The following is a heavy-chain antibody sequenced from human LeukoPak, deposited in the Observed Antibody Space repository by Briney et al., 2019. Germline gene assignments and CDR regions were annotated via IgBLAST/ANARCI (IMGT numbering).Heavy chain of an antibody. Sequence: GGSLRLSCEASGFPFSSYAMTWVRQAPGKGLEWVSSIGSDGKTHYSESVKGRFVISRDNFGGMVFLQLNSLRSEDTAVYYCARGGALYYDSSGYYLTWGQGTLVTVSS. J-gene: IGHJ4*02. CDR1: GFPFSSYA. D-gene: IGHD3-22*01. CDR3: ARGGALYYDSSGYYLT. CDR2: IGSDGKT. V-gene: IGHV3-23*01.